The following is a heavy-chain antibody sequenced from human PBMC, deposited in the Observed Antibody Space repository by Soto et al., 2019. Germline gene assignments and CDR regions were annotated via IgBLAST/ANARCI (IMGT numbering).Heavy chain of an antibody. D-gene: IGHD6-13*01. J-gene: IGHJ6*01. Sequence: EGSLRLSCAASGFSFSIYGMHWVRQAPGKGLEWVAVIWFDGSNKYYADSVRGRFTISRDNSKNTLHLQMNSLRAEDTAVYYCARARAARDLDVWGQGTTGTLSS. V-gene: IGHV3-33*01. CDR3: ARARAARDLDV. CDR2: IWFDGSNK. CDR1: GFSFSIYG.